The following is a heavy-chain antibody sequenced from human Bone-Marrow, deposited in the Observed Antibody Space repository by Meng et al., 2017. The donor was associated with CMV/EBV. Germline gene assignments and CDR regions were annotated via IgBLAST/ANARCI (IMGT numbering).Heavy chain of an antibody. Sequence: GESLKISCAASGFTFSSYSMNWVRQAPGKGLEWVSSISSSSSYIYYADSVKGRFTISRDNAKNSLYLQMNSLRAEDTAVYYCARVVGEGGYGGYGYWGQGTRVTGSS. V-gene: IGHV3-21*01. CDR2: ISSSSSYI. CDR3: ARVVGEGGYGGYGY. CDR1: GFTFSSYS. D-gene: IGHD5-12*01. J-gene: IGHJ4*02.